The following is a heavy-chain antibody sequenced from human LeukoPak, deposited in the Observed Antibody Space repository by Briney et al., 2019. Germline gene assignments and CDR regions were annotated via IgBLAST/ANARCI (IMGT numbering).Heavy chain of an antibody. CDR2: IHYSGAT. D-gene: IGHD6-6*01. CDR3: ARDLQYSSSPGYFDL. J-gene: IGHJ2*01. CDR1: GDSISGYF. V-gene: IGHV4-59*12. Sequence: DPSETLSLTCTVSGDSISGYFWSWIRQTPGKGLEWIGYIHYSGATNYNPSLKSRVTTSVDRSKNQFSLKLSSVTAADTAVYYCARDLQYSSSPGYFDLWGRGTLVTVSS.